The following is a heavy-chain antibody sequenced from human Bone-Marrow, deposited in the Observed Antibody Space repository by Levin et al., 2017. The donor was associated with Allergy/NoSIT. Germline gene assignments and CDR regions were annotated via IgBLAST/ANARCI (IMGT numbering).Heavy chain of an antibody. V-gene: IGHV1-2*04. D-gene: IGHD3-3*01. J-gene: IGHJ6*02. CDR1: GYTFTGYY. Sequence: GASVKVSCKASGYTFTGYYMHWVRQAPGQGLEWMGWINPNSGGTNYAQKFQGWVTMTRDTSISTAYMELSRLRSDDTAVYYCATNFWSGYYYGMDVWGQGTTVTVSS. CDR2: INPNSGGT. CDR3: ATNFWSGYYYGMDV.